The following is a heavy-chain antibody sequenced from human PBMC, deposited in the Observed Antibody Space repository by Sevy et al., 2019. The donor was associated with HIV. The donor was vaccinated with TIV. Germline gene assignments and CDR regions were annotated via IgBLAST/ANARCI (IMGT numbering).Heavy chain of an antibody. V-gene: IGHV3-23*01. CDR3: AKAPIAARPRDWFDP. D-gene: IGHD6-6*01. J-gene: IGHJ5*02. CDR1: GFTFSTYA. CDR2: ISGSGGTT. Sequence: GGSLRLSCAASGFTFSTYAMTWVRQAPGKGLEWVSGISGSGGTTYYADSVKGRFTISRDNSNNTLFLHMNNLRADDTAKYCCAKAPIAARPRDWFDPWGQGTLVTVSS.